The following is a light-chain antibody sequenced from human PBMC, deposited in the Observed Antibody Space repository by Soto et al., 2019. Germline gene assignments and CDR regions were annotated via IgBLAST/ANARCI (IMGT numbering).Light chain of an antibody. CDR1: SSDVGGYNY. CDR3: SSYTSSRTSVV. Sequence: QSALTQPASVSGSSGQSITISCTGTSSDVGGYNYVSWYQQHPGKAPKLMIYDVSNRPSGVSNRFSGSKSGNTASLTISGLQAEDEADYYCSSYTSSRTSVVFGGGTKLTVL. CDR2: DVS. V-gene: IGLV2-14*01. J-gene: IGLJ2*01.